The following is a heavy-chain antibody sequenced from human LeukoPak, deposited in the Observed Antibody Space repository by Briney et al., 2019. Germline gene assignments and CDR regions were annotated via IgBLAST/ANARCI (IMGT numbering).Heavy chain of an antibody. Sequence: GASVKVSCKASGYTFTSYDINWVRQATGQGLEWMGWMNPNSGNTGYAQKFQGRVTMSRNTSISTAYMELSSLRSEDTAVYYCARGPNYDFWSGFSWFDPWGQGTLVTVSS. D-gene: IGHD3-3*01. J-gene: IGHJ5*02. V-gene: IGHV1-8*01. CDR2: MNPNSGNT. CDR3: ARGPNYDFWSGFSWFDP. CDR1: GYTFTSYD.